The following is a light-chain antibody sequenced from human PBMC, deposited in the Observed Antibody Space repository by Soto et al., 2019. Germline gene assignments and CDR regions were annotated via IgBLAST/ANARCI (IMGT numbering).Light chain of an antibody. CDR1: QSISSW. V-gene: IGKV1-5*03. CDR2: KAS. Sequence: DIQMTQSPSTLSASVGDRVTITCRASQSISSWLAWYQQKPGKAPKLLIYKASSLESGVPSRFSDSVSGTEFTLTIISVQPDDFATYDCQQYNSYSVYTFGQGTNLDIK. CDR3: QQYNSYSVYT. J-gene: IGKJ2*01.